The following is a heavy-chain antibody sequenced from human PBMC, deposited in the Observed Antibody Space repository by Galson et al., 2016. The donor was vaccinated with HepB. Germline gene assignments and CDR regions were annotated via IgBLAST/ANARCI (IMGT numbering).Heavy chain of an antibody. CDR3: AGDSDCSGGNCYFDS. CDR2: ISVYNGNT. D-gene: IGHD2-15*01. CDR1: GHTLSAYG. V-gene: IGHV1-18*01. Sequence: SVKVSCKASGHTLSAYGTTWVRQAPGQGLEWMGWISVYNGNTNYAQRFRGRVTMTTDTSTSTAYMELRSLRSDDTAVYYCAGDSDCSGGNCYFDSWGQGTLVTVSS. J-gene: IGHJ4*03.